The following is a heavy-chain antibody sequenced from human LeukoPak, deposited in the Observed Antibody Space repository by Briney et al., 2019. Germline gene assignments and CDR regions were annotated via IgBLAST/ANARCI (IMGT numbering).Heavy chain of an antibody. J-gene: IGHJ1*01. CDR3: ARQDSSGYYYQGYFQH. Sequence: PSQTLSLTCTVSGGSISSGSYYWSWIRQPAGKGLEWIGRIYTSGSTNYNPSLKSRVTISVDTSKNQFSLKLRSVTAADTAVYYCARQDSSGYYYQGYFQHCAQGTLVTVSS. CDR1: GGSISSGSYY. V-gene: IGHV4-61*02. CDR2: IYTSGST. D-gene: IGHD3-22*01.